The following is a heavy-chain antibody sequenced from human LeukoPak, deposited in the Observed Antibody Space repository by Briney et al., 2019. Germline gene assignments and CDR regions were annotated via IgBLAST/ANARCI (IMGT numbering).Heavy chain of an antibody. Sequence: GGSLRLSCAASGFTFDDYAMHWVRQAPGKGLEWVSGISWNSGSIGYADSVKGRFTISRDNAKNSLYLQMNSLRAEDTALYYCAKDMGSSWSEDAFDIWGQGTMVTVSS. V-gene: IGHV3-9*01. CDR1: GFTFDDYA. CDR2: ISWNSGSI. D-gene: IGHD6-13*01. J-gene: IGHJ3*02. CDR3: AKDMGSSWSEDAFDI.